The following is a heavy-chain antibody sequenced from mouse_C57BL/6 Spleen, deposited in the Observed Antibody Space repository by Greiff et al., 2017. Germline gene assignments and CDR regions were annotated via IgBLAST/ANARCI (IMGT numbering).Heavy chain of an antibody. D-gene: IGHD2-3*01. Sequence: EVKLVESGGGLVQPKGSLKLSCAASGFSFNTYAMNWVRQAPGKGLEWVARIRSKSNNYATYYADSVKDRFTISRDDSESMLYLQMNNLKTEDTAMYYCVRHSRLLDAMDYWGQGTSVTVSS. CDR2: IRSKSNNYAT. V-gene: IGHV10-1*01. J-gene: IGHJ4*01. CDR3: VRHSRLLDAMDY. CDR1: GFSFNTYA.